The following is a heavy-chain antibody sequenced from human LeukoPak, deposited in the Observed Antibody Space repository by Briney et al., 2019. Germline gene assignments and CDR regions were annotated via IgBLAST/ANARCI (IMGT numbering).Heavy chain of an antibody. CDR1: GYTFSNFG. D-gene: IGHD1-26*01. Sequence: ASVRVSCKTSGYTFSNFGINWVRQAPGQGLEWMGWISGNNDNPNYGQKFQGRFTVTTDSSTSTAYMELRNLTFDDTAVYYCARDGTSAGDCWGQGTLVTVSS. CDR3: ARDGTSAGDC. J-gene: IGHJ4*02. V-gene: IGHV1-18*01. CDR2: ISGNNDNP.